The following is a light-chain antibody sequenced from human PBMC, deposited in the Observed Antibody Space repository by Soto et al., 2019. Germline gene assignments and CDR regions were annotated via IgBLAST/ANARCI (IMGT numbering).Light chain of an antibody. Sequence: EVVLTPSPGTLSLSPGERATLSCRASQSVSNHYLAWYQQKPGQAPRLLIYGASNRATGIPDRVSGSGSGTDFTLTSSRLEPEDFAVYYCQQYGSTPQTFGQGTKV. CDR3: QQYGSTPQT. J-gene: IGKJ1*01. V-gene: IGKV3-20*01. CDR2: GAS. CDR1: QSVSNHY.